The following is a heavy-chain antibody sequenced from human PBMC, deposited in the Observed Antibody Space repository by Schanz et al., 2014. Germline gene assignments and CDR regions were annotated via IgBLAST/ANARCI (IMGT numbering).Heavy chain of an antibody. CDR1: GGTFSSYT. Sequence: QVQLVQSGAEVKKPGSSVKVSCTASGGTFSSYTISWIRQAPGQGLEWMGRIIPVLAIATYAQEFQGRLTITADKSTCTAYMELSSMRSEDADMYYCARDYDDSSGDYYCDYWGQGTLVTVSS. V-gene: IGHV1-69*08. J-gene: IGHJ4*02. CDR2: IIPVLAIA. CDR3: ARDYDDSSGDYYCDY. D-gene: IGHD3-22*01.